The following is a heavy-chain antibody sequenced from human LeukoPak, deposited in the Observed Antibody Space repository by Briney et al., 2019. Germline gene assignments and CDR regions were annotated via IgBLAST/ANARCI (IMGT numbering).Heavy chain of an antibody. CDR3: AKDDAWGRYKD. J-gene: IGHJ1*01. D-gene: IGHD3-16*01. CDR2: ISPSGGIT. V-gene: IGHV3-23*01. CDR1: GFTFSSHG. Sequence: GGSLRLSCAASGFTFSSHGTNWGRPAPGKGQGWVSGISPSGGITYYTASVKGRFTIPRDNSKNTMSRQMNSLRGEDTAVYYCAKDDAWGRYKDWGQGTLVTVSS.